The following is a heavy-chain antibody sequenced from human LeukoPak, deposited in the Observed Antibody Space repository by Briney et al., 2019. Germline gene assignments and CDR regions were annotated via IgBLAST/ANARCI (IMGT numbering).Heavy chain of an antibody. V-gene: IGHV1-69*06. J-gene: IGHJ4*02. Sequence: SVRVSSTPPGDLFNNKPVNWRGQAPGQGGEWGGVIIPFFTTPSSAQKLHGRVTITADRSTSTVSMELSSLTSEDTAIYYCARGHGDILSAFAYWGQGTPVTVSS. CDR3: ARGHGDILSAFAY. CDR1: GDLFNNKP. CDR2: IIPFFTTP. D-gene: IGHD3-9*01.